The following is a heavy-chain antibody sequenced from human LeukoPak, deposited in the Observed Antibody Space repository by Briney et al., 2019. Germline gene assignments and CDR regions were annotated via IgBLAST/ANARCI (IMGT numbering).Heavy chain of an antibody. CDR3: ARNRVLLYYYYYYMDV. V-gene: IGHV4-34*01. CDR1: GGSFSGYY. D-gene: IGHD3-10*01. CDR2: INHSGST. J-gene: IGHJ6*03. Sequence: SETLSLTCAVYGGSFSGYYWSWIRQPPGKGLEWIGEINHSGSTNYNPSLKSRVTISVDTSKNQFSLKLSSVTAADTAVYYCARNRVLLYYYYYYMDVWGKGTTVTVSS.